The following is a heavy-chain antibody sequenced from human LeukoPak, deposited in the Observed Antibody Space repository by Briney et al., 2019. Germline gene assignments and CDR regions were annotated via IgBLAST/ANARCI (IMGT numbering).Heavy chain of an antibody. D-gene: IGHD5-18*01. CDR3: ATLWGTAMVSFDY. V-gene: IGHV1-2*02. CDR2: INPNSGGT. J-gene: IGHJ4*02. CDR1: GYTFTDYY. Sequence: GASVKVSCKASGYTFTDYYMHWVRQAPGQGLEWMGWINPNSGGTNYAQKFQGRVTMTRDTSISTAYMKLSRLRSDDTAVYYCATLWGTAMVSFDYWGQGTLVTVSS.